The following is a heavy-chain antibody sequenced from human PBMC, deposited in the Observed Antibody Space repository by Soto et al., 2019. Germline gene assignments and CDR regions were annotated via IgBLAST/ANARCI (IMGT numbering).Heavy chain of an antibody. CDR1: GFSLSTSGVG. D-gene: IGHD2-2*01. Sequence: QITLKESGPTLVKPTQTLTLTCTFSGFSLSTSGVGVGWIRQPPGKALEWLALIYWDDDKLYSPSLQSRLTITKDTSKNQVLLTMTNIDPVDTATYCCPHTMPPRVAAYWGQGSLVTVSS. J-gene: IGHJ4*02. V-gene: IGHV2-5*02. CDR2: IYWDDDK. CDR3: PHTMPPRVAAY.